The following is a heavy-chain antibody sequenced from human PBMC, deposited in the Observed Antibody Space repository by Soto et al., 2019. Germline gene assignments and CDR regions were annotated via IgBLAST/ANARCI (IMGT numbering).Heavy chain of an antibody. D-gene: IGHD3-3*01. J-gene: IGHJ4*02. V-gene: IGHV3-21*01. CDR3: ARGSPTILGPSDY. Sequence: GGSLRLSCAASGSTFSSYSRNWVRKASGKGLEWVSCISSSSSYTDYADSVKGRFTISRDNAKNSLYLQMNSLRAEDTAIYYCARGSPTILGPSDYWGQGTLVTVSS. CDR1: GSTFSSYS. CDR2: ISSSSSYT.